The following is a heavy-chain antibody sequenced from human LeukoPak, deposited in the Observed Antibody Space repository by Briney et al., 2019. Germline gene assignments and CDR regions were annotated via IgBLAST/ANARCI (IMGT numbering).Heavy chain of an antibody. CDR1: GYTFTSYG. V-gene: IGHV1-18*01. CDR3: ARDTRTYYYDSSGYPKDYYYYGMDV. J-gene: IGHJ6*02. D-gene: IGHD3-22*01. Sequence: ASVKVSCKASGYTFTSYGISWVRLAPGQGLEWMGWISAYNGNTNYAQKLQGRVTMTTDTSTSTAYMELRSLRSDDTAVYYCARDTRTYYYDSSGYPKDYYYYGMDVWGQGTTVTVSS. CDR2: ISAYNGNT.